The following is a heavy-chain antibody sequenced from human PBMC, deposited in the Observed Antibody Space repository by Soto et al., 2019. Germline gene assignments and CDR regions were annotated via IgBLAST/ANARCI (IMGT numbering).Heavy chain of an antibody. V-gene: IGHV4-34*01. CDR1: GGSFSGYY. J-gene: IGHJ3*02. CDR2: INHSGST. Sequence: QVQLQQWGAGLLKPSETLSLTCAVYGGSFSGYYWSWIRQPPGKGLEWIGEINHSGSTNYNPSLKSRVTISVDTSKNQFSLKLSSVTAADTAVYYCARGPFRYDILTGANTRGRAFDIWGQGTMVTVSS. D-gene: IGHD3-9*01. CDR3: ARGPFRYDILTGANTRGRAFDI.